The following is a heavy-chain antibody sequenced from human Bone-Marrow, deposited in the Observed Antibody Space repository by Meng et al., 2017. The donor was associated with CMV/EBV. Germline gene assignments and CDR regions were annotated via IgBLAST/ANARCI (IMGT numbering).Heavy chain of an antibody. J-gene: IGHJ6*02. V-gene: IGHV3-7*01. D-gene: IGHD3-3*01. Sequence: GESLKISCAASGFTFSDYYMSWIRQAPGKGLEWVANIKQDGSEKYYVDSVKGRFTISRDNAKNSLYLQMNSLRAEDTAVYYCARERITIFGVGPPDVWGQGTTVTVSS. CDR1: GFTFSDYY. CDR2: IKQDGSEK. CDR3: ARERITIFGVGPPDV.